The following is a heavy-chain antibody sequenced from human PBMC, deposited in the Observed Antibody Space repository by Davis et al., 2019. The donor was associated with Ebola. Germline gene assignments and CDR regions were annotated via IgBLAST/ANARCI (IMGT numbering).Heavy chain of an antibody. J-gene: IGHJ4*02. V-gene: IGHV3-74*03. CDR3: ARDAFSLSRYDTEDH. CDR1: GFSFNTYW. Sequence: HTGGSLRLSCGASGFSFNTYWMHWVRQVPGKGLEWVSQIKFDGTNIAYAQSVKGRFTISRDNAKNTLYLQMNSLRVEDTAIYYCARDAFSLSRYDTEDHWGQGTLVTVSS. D-gene: IGHD3-9*01. CDR2: IKFDGTNI.